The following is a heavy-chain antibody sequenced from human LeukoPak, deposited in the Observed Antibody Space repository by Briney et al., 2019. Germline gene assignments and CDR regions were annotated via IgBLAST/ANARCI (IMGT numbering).Heavy chain of an antibody. D-gene: IGHD4-17*01. Sequence: GGSLRLSCAASGFTFSSYAMSWVRQAPGKGLEWVSVISGSGGSTYYADSVKGRFTLSRDNSKNTLYLRMNSLRAEDTAVYYCAKEIYGDSTGGRFQQWGQGTLVTVSS. CDR3: AKEIYGDSTGGRFQQ. V-gene: IGHV3-23*01. J-gene: IGHJ1*01. CDR1: GFTFSSYA. CDR2: ISGSGGST.